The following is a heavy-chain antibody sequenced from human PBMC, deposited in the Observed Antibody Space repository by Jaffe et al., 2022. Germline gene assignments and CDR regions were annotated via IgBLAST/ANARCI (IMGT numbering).Heavy chain of an antibody. CDR1: GGSFSGYY. Sequence: QVQLQQWGAGLLKPSETLSLTCAVYGGSFSGYYWSWIRQPPGKGLEWIGEINHSGSTNYNPSLKSRVTISVDTSKNQFSLKLSSVTAADTAVYYCARARRVVAATHLDYWGQGTLVTVSS. CDR2: INHSGST. D-gene: IGHD2-15*01. V-gene: IGHV4-34*01. J-gene: IGHJ4*02. CDR3: ARARRVVAATHLDY.